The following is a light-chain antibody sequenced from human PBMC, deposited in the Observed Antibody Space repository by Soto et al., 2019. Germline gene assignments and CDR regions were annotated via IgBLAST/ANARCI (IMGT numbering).Light chain of an antibody. Sequence: QSALTQPPSASGSPGQSVTISCTGSSSDVGGYNCVSWYQHHPGKAPRLMIYEVNKRPSGVPDRFSGSKSGNTASLTVSGLQAEDEADYYCSSYVGSNRGVFGGGTKLTVL. CDR2: EVN. V-gene: IGLV2-8*01. J-gene: IGLJ3*02. CDR3: SSYVGSNRGV. CDR1: SSDVGGYNC.